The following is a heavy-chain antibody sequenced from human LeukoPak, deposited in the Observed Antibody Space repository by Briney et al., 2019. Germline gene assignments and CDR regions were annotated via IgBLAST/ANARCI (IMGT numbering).Heavy chain of an antibody. CDR1: GGFISTYH. Sequence: SGTLSLTCTVSGGFISTYHWNWGRQPAGKGLEGIGLIYVSVRTPYHPFLKRRVSISLDKSNNQIFLNLTSVTAADTAVYYCAREAEMAAPSWLDVWGQGAPVTVSS. CDR3: AREAEMAAPSWLDV. J-gene: IGHJ5*02. V-gene: IGHV4-4*07. CDR2: IYVSVRT. D-gene: IGHD5-24*01.